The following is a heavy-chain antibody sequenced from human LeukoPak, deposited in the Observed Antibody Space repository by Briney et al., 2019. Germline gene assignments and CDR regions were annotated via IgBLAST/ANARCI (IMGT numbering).Heavy chain of an antibody. CDR3: ARDYDILTGYSTFDY. D-gene: IGHD3-9*01. CDR1: GFTFSDYY. V-gene: IGHV3-11*01. Sequence: GGSLRLSCAASGFTFSDYYRRWLRQAPGKGLEGGSYISSSGLTIYYADSVKGRFPISRHNAKNSLYLQINSLRAEDTAVYYCARDYDILTGYSTFDYWGQGTLVTVSS. CDR2: ISSSGLTI. J-gene: IGHJ4*02.